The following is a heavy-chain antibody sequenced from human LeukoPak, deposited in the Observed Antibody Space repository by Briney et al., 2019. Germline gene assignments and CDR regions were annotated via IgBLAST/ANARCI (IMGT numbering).Heavy chain of an antibody. V-gene: IGHV3-15*01. D-gene: IGHD6-19*01. J-gene: IGHJ4*02. CDR2: IKSKTDGGTT. Sequence: GESLKISCKGSGYSFTSYWIGWVRQAPGKGLEWVGRIKSKTDGGTTDYAAPVKGRFTISRDDSKNTLYLQMNSLKTEDTAVYYCTTVSGWYFVYFDYWGQGTLVTVSS. CDR3: TTVSGWYFVYFDY. CDR1: GYSFTSYW.